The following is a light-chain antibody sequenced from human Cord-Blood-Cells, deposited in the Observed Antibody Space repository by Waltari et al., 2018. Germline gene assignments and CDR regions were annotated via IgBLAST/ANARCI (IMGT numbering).Light chain of an antibody. CDR3: YSAADNNRV. CDR1: VLAKKF. J-gene: IGLJ3*02. V-gene: IGLV3-27*01. Sequence: SYELTQPSSVSVSPGHTARITCSGAVLAKKFARWFQQKPGQAPVLVIYKDSERPSGIPERFSGSSSGTTVTLTISGAQVEDEADYYCYSAADNNRVFGGGTKLTVL. CDR2: KDS.